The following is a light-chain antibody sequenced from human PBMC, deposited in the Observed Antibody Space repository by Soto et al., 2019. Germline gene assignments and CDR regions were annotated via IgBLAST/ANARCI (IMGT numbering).Light chain of an antibody. J-gene: IGLJ1*01. Sequence: QSVLTQPPSVSGAPGPRVTISCTGSSSNIGAGYDVHWYQQLPGTAPKLLIYGNSNRPSGVPDRFSGSKSGTSASLAITGLQAEDEADYYCQSHDSSLSGYVFGTGTKLTVL. V-gene: IGLV1-40*01. CDR1: SSNIGAGYD. CDR3: QSHDSSLSGYV. CDR2: GNS.